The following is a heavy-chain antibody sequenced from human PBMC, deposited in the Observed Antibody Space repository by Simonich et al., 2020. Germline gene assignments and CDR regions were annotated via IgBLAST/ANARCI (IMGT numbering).Heavy chain of an antibody. J-gene: IGHJ3*02. Sequence: QVQLVQSGAEVKKPGASVKVSCKASGYTFPGSHMHWVRQAPGQGLEWMGGINPNNGGTNYAQKFQGRVTMTRDTSISTAYMELRRLGSDDTAVYYCARGPRWTGDDAFDIWGQGTMVTVSS. V-gene: IGHV1-2*02. CDR1: GYTFPGSH. CDR2: INPNNGGT. D-gene: IGHD7-27*01. CDR3: ARGPRWTGDDAFDI.